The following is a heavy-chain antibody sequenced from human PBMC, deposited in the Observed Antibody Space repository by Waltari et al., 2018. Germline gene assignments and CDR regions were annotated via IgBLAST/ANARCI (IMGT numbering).Heavy chain of an antibody. CDR2: MSSSGSTI. CDR3: ARGSGWEDDAFDI. J-gene: IGHJ3*02. CDR1: GFTFTSYN. D-gene: IGHD1-26*01. Sequence: EVQLVASGGGLVQPAGSLRLSCAASGFTFTSYNMNWVRQAPGKGLEWVSYMSSSGSTIYYADSVKGRFTISRDNAKNSMYLQMNSLRAEDTAIYYGARGSGWEDDAFDIWGQGTMVTVSS. V-gene: IGHV3-48*03.